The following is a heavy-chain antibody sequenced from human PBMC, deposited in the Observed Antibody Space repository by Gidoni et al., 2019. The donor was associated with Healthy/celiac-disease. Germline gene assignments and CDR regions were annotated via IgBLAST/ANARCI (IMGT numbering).Heavy chain of an antibody. V-gene: IGHV4-34*01. D-gene: IGHD3-10*01. J-gene: IGHJ5*02. Sequence: QVQLKAGGEGRLKPWETQAAPSAANGGSYRGTDWSWLRQPPGKGLEWIGEINHSGSTNYNPSLKSRVTISVDTSKNQFSLQLSSVTAADTAVYYCARGRRLWFGELLRNWFDPWGQGTLVTVSS. CDR3: ARGRRLWFGELLRNWFDP. CDR2: INHSGST. CDR1: GGSYRGTD.